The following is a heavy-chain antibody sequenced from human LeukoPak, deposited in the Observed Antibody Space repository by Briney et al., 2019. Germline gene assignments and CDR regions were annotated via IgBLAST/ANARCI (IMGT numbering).Heavy chain of an antibody. CDR2: ISYDGSNK. J-gene: IGHJ6*04. CDR3: AKDLQTADDVSLYYYYYGMDV. CDR1: GFTFSSYG. V-gene: IGHV3-30*18. Sequence: GGSLRLSCAASGFTFSSYGIHWVRQAPGKGLEWVAVISYDGSNKYFADSVKGRFTISRDNSKNTLYLQMSSLRAEDTAVYYCAKDLQTADDVSLYYYYYGMDVWGKGTTVTVSS. D-gene: IGHD7-27*01.